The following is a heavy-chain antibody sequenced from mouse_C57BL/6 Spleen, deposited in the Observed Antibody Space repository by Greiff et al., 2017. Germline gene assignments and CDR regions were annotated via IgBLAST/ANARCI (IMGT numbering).Heavy chain of an antibody. CDR3: TTTTVVATKWYFDV. Sequence: EVQLQQSGAELVRPGASVKLSCTASGFNIKDSYMHWVKQRPEQGLEWIGRIDPEDGDTEYAPKFPGKATMTADTSSNTAYLQLSSLTSEDTAVYYCTTTTVVATKWYFDVWGTGTTVTVSS. D-gene: IGHD1-1*01. J-gene: IGHJ1*03. CDR1: GFNIKDSY. CDR2: IDPEDGDT. V-gene: IGHV14-1*01.